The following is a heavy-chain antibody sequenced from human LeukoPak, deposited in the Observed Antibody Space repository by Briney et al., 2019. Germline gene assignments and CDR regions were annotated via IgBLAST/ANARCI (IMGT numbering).Heavy chain of an antibody. V-gene: IGHV4-34*01. CDR2: INHSGST. CDR3: ARAGVPVAGTGWFDP. J-gene: IGHJ5*02. D-gene: IGHD6-19*01. CDR1: GGSFSGYY. Sequence: SSETLPLTCAVYGGSFSGYYWSWIRQPPGKGLEWIGEINHSGSTNYNPSLKSRVTISVDTSKNQFSLKLNSVTAADTAVYYCARAGVPVAGTGWFDPWGQGTLVTVSS.